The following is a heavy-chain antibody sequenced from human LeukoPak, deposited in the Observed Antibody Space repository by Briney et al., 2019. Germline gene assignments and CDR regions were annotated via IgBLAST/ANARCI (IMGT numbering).Heavy chain of an antibody. J-gene: IGHJ4*02. D-gene: IGHD2-15*01. Sequence: PGGSLRLSCAASGFMFSSNWMSWVRLAPGKGLEWVALIWYDGNNKYYADSVKGRFTISRDNSKNTLYLQMNSLRAEDTALYYCARQYCSGGDCYFFDWGQGTLVTVSS. CDR3: ARQYCSGGDCYFFD. V-gene: IGHV3-33*08. CDR1: GFMFSSNW. CDR2: IWYDGNNK.